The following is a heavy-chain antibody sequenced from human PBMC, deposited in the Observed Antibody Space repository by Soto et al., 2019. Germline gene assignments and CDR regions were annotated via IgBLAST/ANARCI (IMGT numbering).Heavy chain of an antibody. J-gene: IGHJ4*02. V-gene: IGHV1-69*13. CDR3: ARDRDDYGSGNYYNRIDF. CDR2: INPHFGTP. Sequence: SVKVSCKASGYTFTGYYMHWVRQAPGQGLEWMGGINPHFGTPNYAQRFQGRVTITADESTSTAYMELSRLRSEDTAVYYCARDRDDYGSGNYYNRIDFWGQGTLVTVSS. CDR1: GYTFTGYY. D-gene: IGHD3-10*01.